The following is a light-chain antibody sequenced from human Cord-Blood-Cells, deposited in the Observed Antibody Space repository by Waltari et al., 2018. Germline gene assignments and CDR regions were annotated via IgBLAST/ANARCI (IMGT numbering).Light chain of an antibody. CDR1: QSISSY. J-gene: IGKJ4*01. CDR3: QESYSTPLT. Sequence: DIQMTQSPSSLSASVGDRVTIPCRASQSISSYLNWYQQKPGKAPQLLIYAASSVQSGVPSRFSGSGSGTDVTLTISSLQPEDFATYYCQESYSTPLTFGGGTKVEIK. CDR2: AAS. V-gene: IGKV1-39*01.